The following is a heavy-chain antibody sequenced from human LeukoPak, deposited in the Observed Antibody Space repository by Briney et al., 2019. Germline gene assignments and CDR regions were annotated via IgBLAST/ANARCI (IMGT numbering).Heavy chain of an antibody. Sequence: PSETLSLTCTVSGGSISSYYWSWIRQPPGKGLEWIGYIYYSGSTNYNPSLKSRVTISVDTSKNQFSLKLSSVTAADTAVYYCARDFRSGYYFDAFDIWGQGTMVTVPS. CDR1: GGSISSYY. V-gene: IGHV4-59*01. D-gene: IGHD3-22*01. J-gene: IGHJ3*02. CDR3: ARDFRSGYYFDAFDI. CDR2: IYYSGST.